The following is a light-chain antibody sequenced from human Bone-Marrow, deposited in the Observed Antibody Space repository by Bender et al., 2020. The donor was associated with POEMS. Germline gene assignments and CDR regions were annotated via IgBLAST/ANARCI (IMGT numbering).Light chain of an antibody. CDR1: SNDVGGYNR. CDR2: EVS. J-gene: IGLJ2*01. CDR3: SSDSISSTFVV. Sequence: QSALTQPASVSGSPGQSITISCTGSSNDVGGYNRVSWYQQPPGTAPKLMIYEVSNRPSGVPDRFSGSKSGNRASLTISGLQAEDEAVYYCSSDSISSTFVVFGGGTKLTVL. V-gene: IGLV2-18*02.